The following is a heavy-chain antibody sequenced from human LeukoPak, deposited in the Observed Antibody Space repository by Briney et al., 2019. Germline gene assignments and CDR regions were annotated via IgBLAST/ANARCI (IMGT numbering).Heavy chain of an antibody. D-gene: IGHD6-19*01. Sequence: GGSLRLSCAASGFTFSSYDMHWVRQATGKGLEWVSAIGTAGDTYYPGSVKGRFTISRENAKNSLYLQMNSLRAGDTAVYYCARGQYSSGWPYDAFDIWGQGTMVTVSS. CDR3: ARGQYSSGWPYDAFDI. J-gene: IGHJ3*02. V-gene: IGHV3-13*01. CDR1: GFTFSSYD. CDR2: IGTAGDT.